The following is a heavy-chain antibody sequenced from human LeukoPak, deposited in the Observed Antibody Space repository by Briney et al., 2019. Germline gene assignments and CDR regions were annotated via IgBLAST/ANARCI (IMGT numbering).Heavy chain of an antibody. CDR3: ASSHFPAAGDY. J-gene: IGHJ4*02. Sequence: GSLRLSCSASGLTFGEHGMSWFRQAPGKGLDWVGFIRSKTYGGTTEYAASVKGRFTISRDDSKSIAYLQMNSLKTEDTAIYYCASSHFPAAGDYWGQGTLVTVSS. V-gene: IGHV3-49*03. D-gene: IGHD6-13*01. CDR1: GLTFGEHG. CDR2: IRSKTYGGTT.